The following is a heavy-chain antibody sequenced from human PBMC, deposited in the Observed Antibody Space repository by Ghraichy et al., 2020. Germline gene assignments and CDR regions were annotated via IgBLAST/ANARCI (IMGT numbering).Heavy chain of an antibody. V-gene: IGHV4-39*01. CDR3: AGVHCSRTSCYFPDAFDI. CDR1: GGSISSRGYY. D-gene: IGHD2-2*01. CDR2: FHSSGST. J-gene: IGHJ3*02. Sequence: SETLSLTCTVSGGSISSRGYYWGWIRQPPGKGLEWIGNFHSSGSTYYNPSLKSRVTISGDTSKNLFSLRLSSVTAADTAVYYCAGVHCSRTSCYFPDAFDIWGQGTMVTVSS.